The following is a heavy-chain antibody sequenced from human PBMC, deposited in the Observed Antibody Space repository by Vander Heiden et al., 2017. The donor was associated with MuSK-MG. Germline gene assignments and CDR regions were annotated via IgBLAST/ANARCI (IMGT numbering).Heavy chain of an antibody. CDR2: ITSNSDGGTT. Sequence: EVQLMESGGGLVKPGESLRLSCAGSGYTLSNAWMTWVRQAPGKGLEWVGHITSNSDGGTTDYAAPVKGRYTISRDDSKKKVYLQMNSLKTEDTAVDDCLTITYDYWGQGALVTVS. J-gene: IGHJ4*02. V-gene: IGHV3-15*01. CDR3: LTITYDY. D-gene: IGHD1-20*01. CDR1: GYTLSNAW.